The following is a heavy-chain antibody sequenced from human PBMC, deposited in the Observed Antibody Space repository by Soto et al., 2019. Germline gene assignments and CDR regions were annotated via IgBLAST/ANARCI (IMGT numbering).Heavy chain of an antibody. CDR1: GDSVSSNSAA. CDR3: AWGRRVLSEVFDI. D-gene: IGHD7-27*01. V-gene: IGHV6-1*01. J-gene: IGHJ3*02. Sequence: QTLSLTCAISGDSVSSNSAAWNWLRQSPSRGLEWLGRTYYRSKWYNDYVVSVKSRITINPDTSKNQFSLQLNSVTPEDTAVYYGAWGRRVLSEVFDIWGQATVVT. CDR2: TYYRSKWYN.